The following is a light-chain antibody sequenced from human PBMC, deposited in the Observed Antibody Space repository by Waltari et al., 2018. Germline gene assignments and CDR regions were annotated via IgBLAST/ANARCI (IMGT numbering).Light chain of an antibody. CDR3: YSYAGGRV. CDR2: EVT. CDR1: SSDVGSSNL. V-gene: IGLV2-23*02. J-gene: IGLJ1*01. Sequence: QSALTQPASVSGSPGQSITISCTGSSSDVGSSNLVSWYLQHPGKAPKLIIYEVTKRPSGVSNRFSGSTSGNTASLTISGLQAEDEADYYCYSYAGGRVFGTGTKVTVL.